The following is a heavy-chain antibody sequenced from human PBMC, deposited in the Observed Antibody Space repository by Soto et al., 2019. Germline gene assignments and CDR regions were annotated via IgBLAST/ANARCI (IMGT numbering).Heavy chain of an antibody. J-gene: IGHJ6*02. CDR3: ARVGRPGYGMDV. CDR1: GFTFSSYA. CDR2: ISYDGSNK. V-gene: IGHV3-30-3*01. Sequence: QVQLVESGGGVVQPGRSLRLSCAASGFTFSSYAMHWVRQAPGKGLEWVAVISYDGSNKYYADSVKGRFTISRDNSKNTLYLQMNSLTAEDTAVYYCARVGRPGYGMDVWGQGTTVTVSS.